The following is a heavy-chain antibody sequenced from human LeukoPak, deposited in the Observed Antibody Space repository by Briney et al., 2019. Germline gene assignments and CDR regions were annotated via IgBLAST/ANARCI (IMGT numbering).Heavy chain of an antibody. V-gene: IGHV1-8*01. J-gene: IGHJ4*02. CDR3: AREGPLFVLDY. D-gene: IGHD6-6*01. Sequence: ASVKVSCKTSGYRFTSYDISWARQATGQGLQWMGRMTPSSGSAEYAQRFQGRVTLTRDTASGTAYLELRSLTADDTAIYYCAREGPLFVLDYRGQGTRVAVSS. CDR2: MTPSSGSA. CDR1: GYRFTSYD.